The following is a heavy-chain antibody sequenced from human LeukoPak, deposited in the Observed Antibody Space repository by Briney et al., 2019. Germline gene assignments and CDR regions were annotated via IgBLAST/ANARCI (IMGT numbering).Heavy chain of an antibody. V-gene: IGHV4-59*08. J-gene: IGHJ3*02. CDR1: GGSFSGYY. CDR2: IYYSGST. CDR3: ARHPMGYDILTGYYSDAFDI. Sequence: SETLSLTCAVYGGSFSGYYWSWIRQPPGKGLEWIGYIYYSGSTNYNPSLKSRVTISVDTSKNQFSLKLSSVTAADTAVYYCARHPMGYDILTGYYSDAFDIWGQGTMVTVSS. D-gene: IGHD3-9*01.